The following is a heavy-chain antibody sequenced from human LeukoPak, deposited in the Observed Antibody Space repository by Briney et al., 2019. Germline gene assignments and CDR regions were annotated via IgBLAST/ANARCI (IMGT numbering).Heavy chain of an antibody. Sequence: ASVKVSCKASGYTFTNRGIRWVRQAPGQGVEGMGWISTYTGDTHFAQNFQGRVTLTTDTTTSTAYMELRSLRSDDTALYYCARESGGNPMAGDYWGQGTLVTVSS. J-gene: IGHJ4*02. D-gene: IGHD2-15*01. CDR2: ISTYTGDT. CDR3: ARESGGNPMAGDY. CDR1: GYTFTNRG. V-gene: IGHV1-18*01.